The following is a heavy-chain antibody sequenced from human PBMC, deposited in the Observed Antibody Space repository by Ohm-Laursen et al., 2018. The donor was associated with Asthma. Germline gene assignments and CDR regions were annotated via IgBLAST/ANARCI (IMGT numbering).Heavy chain of an antibody. D-gene: IGHD1-26*01. J-gene: IGHJ4*02. CDR1: GGSISSGGHY. V-gene: IGHV4-31*03. CDR3: ARASGGYYIDY. CDR2: IYYSGST. Sequence: TLSLTCTVSGGSISSGGHYWSWIRQHPGKGLEWIGYIYYSGSTYYNPPLKSRVTISVDTSKNQFALKLSSVTAADTAVYYCARASGGYYIDYWGQGTLVTVSS.